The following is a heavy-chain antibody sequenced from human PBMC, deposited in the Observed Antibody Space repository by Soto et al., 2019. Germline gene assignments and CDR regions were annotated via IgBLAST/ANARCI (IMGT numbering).Heavy chain of an antibody. CDR3: AKAPIVATILGNDFTGKYGMDV. CDR2: ISGHGGST. J-gene: IGHJ6*02. CDR1: GFTFTSYA. D-gene: IGHD5-12*01. Sequence: GGSLRLSCAASGFTFTSYAMNWVRQAPGKGLEWVSAISGHGGSTYYADSVKGRFTISRDTSKDTLYLQMNSLSAEDTAVYYCAKAPIVATILGNDFTGKYGMDVWGQGTTVTVS. V-gene: IGHV3-23*01.